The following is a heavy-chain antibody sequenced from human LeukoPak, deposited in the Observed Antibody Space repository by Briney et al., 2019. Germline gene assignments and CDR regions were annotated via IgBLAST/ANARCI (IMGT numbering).Heavy chain of an antibody. D-gene: IGHD3-16*01. V-gene: IGHV3-74*01. J-gene: IGHJ4*02. Sequence: GESLKISCVASGFTFTTYWMHWVRQAPGKGLVWVSRINGDGSNSDYADSVKGRFTISRDNARNTLYLQMNGLRAEDTALYYCARTSPTSHFDFWGQGTLVTVSS. CDR3: ARTSPTSHFDF. CDR2: INGDGSNS. CDR1: GFTFTTYW.